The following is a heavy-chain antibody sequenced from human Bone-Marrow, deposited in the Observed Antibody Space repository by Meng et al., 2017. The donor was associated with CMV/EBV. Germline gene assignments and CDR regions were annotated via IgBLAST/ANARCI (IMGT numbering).Heavy chain of an antibody. Sequence: GESLKISCAASGFTFSGSAMHWVRQAPGKGLEWVAVMWYDGSNKYYADSVKGRFTISRDNSKNTLYLQMDSLRAEDTAVYYCAKESLAARHYYYGMDVWGQGTTVTVSS. CDR3: AKESLAARHYYYGMDV. D-gene: IGHD6-6*01. CDR2: MWYDGSNK. J-gene: IGHJ6*02. V-gene: IGHV3-33*06. CDR1: GFTFSGSA.